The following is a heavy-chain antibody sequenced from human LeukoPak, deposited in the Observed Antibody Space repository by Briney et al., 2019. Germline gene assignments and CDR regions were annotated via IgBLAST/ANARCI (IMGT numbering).Heavy chain of an antibody. CDR2: IPSSGNYM. J-gene: IGHJ6*02. D-gene: IGHD3-16*01. CDR1: GFAFSPYN. Sequence: PGGSLRLSCAASGFAFSPYNMNWVRQAPGKGLEWVSSIPSSGNYMYYADSVKGRFTISRDNDKNSLYLQMNSLRVEDTAVYYCARDDQRTFYGMDVWGLGTAVTVSS. V-gene: IGHV3-21*01. CDR3: ARDDQRTFYGMDV.